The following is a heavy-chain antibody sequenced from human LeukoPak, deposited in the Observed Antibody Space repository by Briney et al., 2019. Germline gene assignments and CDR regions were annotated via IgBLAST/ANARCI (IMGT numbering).Heavy chain of an antibody. Sequence: SQTLSLTCTVSGGSISRGDYYWSWIRQHPGKGLEWIGYIYYTGSTYYNPSNPSLKSRISIAIDTSKNQFSLKLSSVTAADTAVYYCASCDERSGYSSGFNYWGRGTLVSVSS. J-gene: IGHJ4*02. D-gene: IGHD3-22*01. CDR3: ASCDERSGYSSGFNY. CDR2: IYYTGST. CDR1: GGSISRGDYY. V-gene: IGHV4-31*03.